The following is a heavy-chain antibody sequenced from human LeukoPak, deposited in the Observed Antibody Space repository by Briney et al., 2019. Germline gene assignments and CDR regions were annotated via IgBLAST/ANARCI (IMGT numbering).Heavy chain of an antibody. CDR3: ARVAGIAAADY. V-gene: IGHV4-30-4*01. J-gene: IGHJ4*02. D-gene: IGHD6-13*01. CDR1: GGSISSGDYY. Sequence: SQTLSLTCTVSGGSISSGDYYWSWIRQPPGKGLEWIGYIYYSGSTYYNPSLKSRVTISVDTSKNQFSLKLSSVTVADTAVYYCARVAGIAAADYWGQGTLVTVSS. CDR2: IYYSGST.